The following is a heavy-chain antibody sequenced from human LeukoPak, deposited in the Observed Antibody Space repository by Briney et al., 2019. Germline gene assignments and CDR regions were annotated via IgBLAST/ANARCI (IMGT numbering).Heavy chain of an antibody. CDR1: GFTVSSYY. CDR3: ARGLGSYSYYFDY. Sequence: GGSLRLSCAASGFTVSSYYMNWVRQAPGKGLEWVSVIYSGGSTYFADSVKGRFTISRDNSKNTLYLQMNSLRAEDTAVYYCARGLGSYSYYFDYWGQGTLATVSP. V-gene: IGHV3-66*01. J-gene: IGHJ4*02. CDR2: IYSGGST. D-gene: IGHD3-10*01.